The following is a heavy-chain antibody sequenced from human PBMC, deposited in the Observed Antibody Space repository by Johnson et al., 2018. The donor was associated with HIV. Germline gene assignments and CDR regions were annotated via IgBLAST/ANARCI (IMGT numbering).Heavy chain of an antibody. CDR2: IYSGGST. Sequence: VQLVESGGGVVQPGGSLRLSCAASGFTFSSYAMSWVRQAPGKGLEWVSVIYSGGSTSYADSVRGRLTISRANSKNTMYLQMSSLRAEDTAVYYCAKVDRPGIAAAPLDAFDIWGQGTMVTVSS. CDR3: AKVDRPGIAAAPLDAFDI. V-gene: IGHV3-23*04. D-gene: IGHD6-13*01. CDR1: GFTFSSYA. J-gene: IGHJ3*02.